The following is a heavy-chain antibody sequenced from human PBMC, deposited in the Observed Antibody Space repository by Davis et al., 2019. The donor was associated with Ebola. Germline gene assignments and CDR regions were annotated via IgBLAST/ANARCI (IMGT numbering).Heavy chain of an antibody. CDR2: INAGNGNT. V-gene: IGHV1-3*01. Sequence: ASVKVSCKASGYTFTSYAMHWVRQAPGQRLEWMGWINAGNGNTKYSQKFQGRVTITRDTSASTAYMELRSLRSDDTAVYYCARSITMVQGVSWFDPWGQGTLVTVSS. D-gene: IGHD3-10*01. CDR1: GYTFTSYA. J-gene: IGHJ5*02. CDR3: ARSITMVQGVSWFDP.